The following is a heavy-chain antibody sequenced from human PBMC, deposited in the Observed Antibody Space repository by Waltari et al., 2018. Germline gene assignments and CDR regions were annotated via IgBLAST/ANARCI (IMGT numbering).Heavy chain of an antibody. CDR2: ISGGGGST. CDR3: AKVRDYYDGSGYRYYFDY. CDR1: GFTFSSYA. Sequence: EVQLLESGGGLVQPGGSLRLSCAASGFTFSSYAMRWVRQAPGQGLEWVSGISGGGGSTNDADSVKGRFTISRDNSKNTLYLQMNSLRAEDTAVYYCAKVRDYYDGSGYRYYFDYWGQGTLVTVSS. V-gene: IGHV3-23*01. J-gene: IGHJ4*02. D-gene: IGHD3-22*01.